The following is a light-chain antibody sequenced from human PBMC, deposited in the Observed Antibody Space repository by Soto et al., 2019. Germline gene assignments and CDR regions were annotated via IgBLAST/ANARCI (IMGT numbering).Light chain of an antibody. Sequence: QSALTQAASVSGSPGQWISISCTGTSIDVVSYNLVSWYQQHPGKAPKLMIYEVSKRPSGVSNRFSGSKSGNTASLTISGLQAEDEADYYCCSYAGSSTLYVFGTGTKVTVL. CDR1: SIDVVSYNL. J-gene: IGLJ1*01. CDR3: CSYAGSSTLYV. CDR2: EVS. V-gene: IGLV2-23*02.